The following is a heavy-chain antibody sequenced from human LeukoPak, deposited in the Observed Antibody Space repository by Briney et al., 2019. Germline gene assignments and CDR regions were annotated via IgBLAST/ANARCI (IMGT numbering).Heavy chain of an antibody. CDR1: GFTFSSYS. CDR3: ARDLRSYYEAPSDY. CDR2: ISSSSSYI. J-gene: IGHJ4*02. Sequence: GGSLRLSCAASGFTFSSYSMNWVRQAPGKGLEWVSSISSSSSYIYYADSVKGRFTISRDNAKNSLYLQMNSLRAEDTAVYYCARDLRSYYEAPSDYWGQGTLVTVSS. D-gene: IGHD3-22*01. V-gene: IGHV3-21*01.